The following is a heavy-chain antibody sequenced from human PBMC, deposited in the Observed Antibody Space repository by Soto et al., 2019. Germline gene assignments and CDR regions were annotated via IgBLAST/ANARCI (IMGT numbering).Heavy chain of an antibody. V-gene: IGHV4-34*01. CDR1: GGSFSGYY. Sequence: SETLSLTCAVYGGSFSGYYWSWIRQPPGKGLEWIGEINHSGSTNYNPSLKSRVTISVDTSKNQFSLKLSSVTAADTAVYYCARLGLEGQQLGPYYYYGMDVWGQGTTVTVSS. D-gene: IGHD6-13*01. CDR3: ARLGLEGQQLGPYYYYGMDV. CDR2: INHSGST. J-gene: IGHJ6*02.